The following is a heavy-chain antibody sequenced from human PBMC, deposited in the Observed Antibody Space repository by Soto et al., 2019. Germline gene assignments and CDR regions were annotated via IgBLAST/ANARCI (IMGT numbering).Heavy chain of an antibody. CDR2: ISAYNGNT. J-gene: IGHJ4*02. CDR3: VGSLTGNLDY. Sequence: GASVKVSYKASGYTFTSYGISWVRQAPGQGLEWMGWISAYNGNTYYTQKLQGRVTMTTDTSTSTAYMELRSLRSDDTAVYYCVGSLTGNLDYWGQGTLVTVSS. V-gene: IGHV1-18*01. D-gene: IGHD2-2*03. CDR1: GYTFTSYG.